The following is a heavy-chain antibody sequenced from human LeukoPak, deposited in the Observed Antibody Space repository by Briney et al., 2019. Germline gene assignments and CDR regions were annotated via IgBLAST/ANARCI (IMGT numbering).Heavy chain of an antibody. Sequence: GGSLRLSCAASGFTFSSYAMSWVRQAPGKGLVWVSRISSDGSSTTYADSVKGRFTISRDNAKNTLFLQMNSLRAEDTAVYYCARGYSGTYRLDYWGRGTLVTVSS. CDR3: ARGYSGTYRLDY. CDR2: ISSDGSST. CDR1: GFTFSSYA. V-gene: IGHV3-74*01. D-gene: IGHD1-26*01. J-gene: IGHJ4*02.